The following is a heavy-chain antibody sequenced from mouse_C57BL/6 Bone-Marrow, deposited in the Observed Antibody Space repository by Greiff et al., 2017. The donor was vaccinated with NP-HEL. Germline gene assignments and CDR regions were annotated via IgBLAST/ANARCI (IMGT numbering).Heavy chain of an antibody. CDR1: GYTFTSYL. J-gene: IGHJ2*01. V-gene: IGHV1-72*01. D-gene: IGHD1-1*01. Sequence: QVQLKQPGAELVKPGASVKLSCKASGYTFTSYLMHWVKQRPGRGLEWIGRIDPNSGGTKYTEKFKSKATMTVDKPSSTAYMQLNSLTSEDSAVYYCARYYYGSSSFDYGGRGTTLTVTS. CDR2: IDPNSGGT. CDR3: ARYYYGSSSFDY.